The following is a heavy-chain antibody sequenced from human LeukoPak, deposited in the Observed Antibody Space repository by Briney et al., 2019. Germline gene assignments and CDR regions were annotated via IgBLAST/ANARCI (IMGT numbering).Heavy chain of an antibody. Sequence: ASVKVSCKASGGTFSSYAISWVRQAPGQGLEWMGGIIPIFGTANYAQKFQGRVTITADKSTSTAYMELSSLRSEDTAVYYCARDGLYSGSYFGADAFGIWGQGTMVTVSS. D-gene: IGHD1-26*01. CDR2: IIPIFGTA. V-gene: IGHV1-69*06. J-gene: IGHJ3*02. CDR3: ARDGLYSGSYFGADAFGI. CDR1: GGTFSSYA.